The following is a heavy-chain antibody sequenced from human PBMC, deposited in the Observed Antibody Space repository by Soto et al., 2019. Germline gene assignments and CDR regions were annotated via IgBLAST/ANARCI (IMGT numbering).Heavy chain of an antibody. Sequence: ASVKVSCKASGYGFTSYDTNWVRQATGQGLEWMGWMNPNSGNTGYAQKFQGRVTMTRNTSISTAYMELSSLRSEDTAVYYCARGQKPSYDYIWGSYRTQDAFDIWGQGTMVTVSS. D-gene: IGHD3-16*02. CDR2: MNPNSGNT. CDR3: ARGQKPSYDYIWGSYRTQDAFDI. V-gene: IGHV1-8*01. J-gene: IGHJ3*02. CDR1: GYGFTSYD.